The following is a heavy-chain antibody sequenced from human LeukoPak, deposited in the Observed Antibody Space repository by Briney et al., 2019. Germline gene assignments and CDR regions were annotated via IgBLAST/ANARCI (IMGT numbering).Heavy chain of an antibody. CDR1: GGTFSSYA. D-gene: IGHD6-13*01. CDR2: IIPIFGTA. CDR3: ARVRSIHSSSWYDRGGYYFDY. V-gene: IGHV1-69*13. Sequence: GASVKVSCKASGGTFSSYAISWVRQAPGQGLEWMGGIIPIFGTANYAQKFQGRVTITADESTSTAYMELSSLRSEDTAVYYCARVRSIHSSSWYDRGGYYFDYWGQGTLVTVSS. J-gene: IGHJ4*02.